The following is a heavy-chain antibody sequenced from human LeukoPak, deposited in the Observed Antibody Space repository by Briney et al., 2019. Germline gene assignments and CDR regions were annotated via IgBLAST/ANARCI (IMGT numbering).Heavy chain of an antibody. V-gene: IGHV1-2*02. Sequence: ASVKVSCKASGYTFTGYYMHWVRQAPGQGLEWMGWINPNSGGTNYAQKFQGRVTMTRDTSISTAYLQWSSLKASDTAMYYCARRYGEDYGDYNFDYWGQGTLVTVSS. D-gene: IGHD4-17*01. CDR2: INPNSGGT. CDR1: GYTFTGYY. J-gene: IGHJ4*02. CDR3: ARRYGEDYGDYNFDY.